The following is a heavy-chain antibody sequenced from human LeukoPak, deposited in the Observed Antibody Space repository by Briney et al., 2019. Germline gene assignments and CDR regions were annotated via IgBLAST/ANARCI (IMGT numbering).Heavy chain of an antibody. CDR1: GFTFSSYG. D-gene: IGHD4-23*01. CDR2: IWYDGSNK. V-gene: IGHV3-33*01. CDR3: ARGYGGKTSHDAFDI. J-gene: IGHJ3*02. Sequence: GRSLRLSCAAYGFTFSSYGMHWVRQAPGKGLEWVAVIWYDGSNKYYADSVKGRFTISRDNSKNTLYLQMNSLRAEDTAVYHCARGYGGKTSHDAFDIWGQGTMVTVSS.